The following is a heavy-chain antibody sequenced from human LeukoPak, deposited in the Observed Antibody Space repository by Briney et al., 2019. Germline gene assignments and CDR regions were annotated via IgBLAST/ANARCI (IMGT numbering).Heavy chain of an antibody. Sequence: SETLSLTCTVSGYSISSGYYWGWIRQPPGKGLEWIGSIYHSGSTYYNPSLKSRVTISVDTSKNQFSLKLSSVTAADTAVYYCARDNDSSGYHFDYWGQGTLVTVSS. CDR2: IYHSGST. CDR1: GYSISSGYY. D-gene: IGHD3-22*01. CDR3: ARDNDSSGYHFDY. V-gene: IGHV4-38-2*02. J-gene: IGHJ4*02.